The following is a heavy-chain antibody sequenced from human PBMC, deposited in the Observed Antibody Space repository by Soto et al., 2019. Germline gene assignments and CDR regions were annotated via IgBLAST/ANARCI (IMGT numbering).Heavy chain of an antibody. CDR1: GGSISSSNW. CDR3: ARDTSWGPNRGFDLSVRGVPPTGWFDP. CDR2: IYHSGST. V-gene: IGHV4-4*02. Sequence: QVQLQESGPGLVKPSGTLSLTCAVSGGSISSSNWWSWVRQPPGKGLEWIGEIYHSGSTNYNPSLKSRVTISVDKSKNQFSLKLSSVTAADTAVYYCARDTSWGPNRGFDLSVRGVPPTGWFDPWGQGTLVTVSS. J-gene: IGHJ5*02. D-gene: IGHD3-10*01.